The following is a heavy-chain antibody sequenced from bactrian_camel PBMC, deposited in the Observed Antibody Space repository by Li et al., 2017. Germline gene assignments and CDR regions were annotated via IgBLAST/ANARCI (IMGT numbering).Heavy chain of an antibody. CDR3: AAHFGLYYGLGYPNY. Sequence: HVQLVESGGGLVQPGGSLRLSCAISGFTFSNYYMNWVRQAPGKGLEWLCNIYSGGGSTVYTDSVKGRFTISRDNAKNTLYLQMNSLKPEDTAMYHCAAHFGLYYGLGYPNYWGQATQVTVS. D-gene: IGHD5*01. CDR1: GFTFSNYY. V-gene: IGHV3-2*01. J-gene: IGHJ4*01. CDR2: IYSGGGST.